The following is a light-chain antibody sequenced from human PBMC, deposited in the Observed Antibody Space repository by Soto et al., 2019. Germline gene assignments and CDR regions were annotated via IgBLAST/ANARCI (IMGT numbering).Light chain of an antibody. Sequence: QSALTQPRSVSGSPGHSVTISCTGTSSDVGGYSYVSWHQQHPGKAPKLMISDVSKRPSGVPDRFSGSKFGNTASLTISGLQAEDEADYYCCSYAGAFTYVFGSGTKVTVL. CDR3: CSYAGAFTYV. CDR2: DVS. CDR1: SSDVGGYSY. J-gene: IGLJ1*01. V-gene: IGLV2-11*01.